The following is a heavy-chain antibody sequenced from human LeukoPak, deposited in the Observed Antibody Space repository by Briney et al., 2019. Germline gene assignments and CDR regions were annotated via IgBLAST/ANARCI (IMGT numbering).Heavy chain of an antibody. V-gene: IGHV3-74*01. J-gene: IGHJ6*02. CDR2: INSDGSST. CDR1: GFTFSSYW. Sequence: GGSLRLSCAASGFTFSSYWMHWVRQAPGKGLVWVSRINSDGSSTSYADSVKGRFTISRDNAKNTLYLQMNSLRAEDTAVYYCARRTLYYYGMDVWGQGTTVTVSS. CDR3: ARRTLYYYGMDV.